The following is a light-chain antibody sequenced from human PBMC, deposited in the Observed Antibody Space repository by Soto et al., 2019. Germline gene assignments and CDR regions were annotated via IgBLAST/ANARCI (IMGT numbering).Light chain of an antibody. V-gene: IGLV2-23*02. CDR3: CSYAGSDPLL. J-gene: IGLJ2*01. CDR1: SSDVGGYSR. Sequence: QSALTQPASVSGSPGQSITISCTGTSSDVGGYSRVSWYQQHPGKAPKLLIYAVNERPSGVSNRFSGSKSDNMASLTISGLQAEGEADYYCCSYAGSDPLLFGGGTKVTVL. CDR2: AVN.